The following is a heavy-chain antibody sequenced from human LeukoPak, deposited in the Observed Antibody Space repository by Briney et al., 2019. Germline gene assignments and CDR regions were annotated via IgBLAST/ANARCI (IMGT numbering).Heavy chain of an antibody. D-gene: IGHD2-2*01. CDR1: GYTFTSYG. J-gene: IGHJ5*02. CDR2: ISAYNDNT. CDR3: ARVIVVVPGAKVWFDP. Sequence: GASVKVSCKASGYTFTSYGISWVRQAPGQGLEWMGWISAYNDNTNYAQKLQGRVTMTTDTSTSTAYMELRSLRSDDTAVYYCARVIVVVPGAKVWFDPWGQGTLVTVSS. V-gene: IGHV1-18*01.